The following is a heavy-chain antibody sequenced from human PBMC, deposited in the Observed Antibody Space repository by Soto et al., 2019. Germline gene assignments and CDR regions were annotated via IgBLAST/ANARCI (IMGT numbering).Heavy chain of an antibody. V-gene: IGHV4-30-2*01. D-gene: IGHD5-18*01. CDR2: IYPSGMP. CDR1: GGSISNAAYS. CDR3: ARERGGYGLFDS. J-gene: IGHJ4*02. Sequence: PSETLSLTCTVSGGSISNAAYSWSWIRQPQGKGLEWIGYIYPSGMPFYNPSLRSRVTISIDRSNDQFSLNLKSVTAADTAVYYCARERGGYGLFDSWGQGTLVTVSS.